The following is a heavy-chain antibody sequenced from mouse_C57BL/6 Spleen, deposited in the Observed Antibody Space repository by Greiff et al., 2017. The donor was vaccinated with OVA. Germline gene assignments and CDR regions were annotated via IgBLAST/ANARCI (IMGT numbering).Heavy chain of an antibody. CDR1: GYTFTDYY. CDR2: INPNNGGT. D-gene: IGHD1-1*01. Sequence: EVQLQQSGPELVKPGASVKISCKASGYTFTDYYMNWVKQSHGKSLEWIGDINPNNGGTSYNQKFKGKATLTVDKSSSTAYMELRSLTSEDSAVYYCARSGSSYQYAMDYWGQGTSVTVSS. V-gene: IGHV1-26*01. CDR3: ARSGSSYQYAMDY. J-gene: IGHJ4*01.